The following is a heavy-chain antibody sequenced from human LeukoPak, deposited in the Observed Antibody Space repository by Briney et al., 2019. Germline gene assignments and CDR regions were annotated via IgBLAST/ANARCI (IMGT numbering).Heavy chain of an antibody. CDR3: AKAPVTSCRGAFCYPFDY. J-gene: IGHJ4*02. V-gene: IGHV3-21*04. D-gene: IGHD2-15*01. Sequence: GGSLRLSCAASGFTFSSYSMNWVRQAPGKGLEWVSFISTSSSYIHNADSVKGRFTISRDNAENSLYLQMNSLRAEDAAVYYCAKAPVTSCRGAFCYPFDYWGQGTLVTVSS. CDR2: ISTSSSYI. CDR1: GFTFSSYS.